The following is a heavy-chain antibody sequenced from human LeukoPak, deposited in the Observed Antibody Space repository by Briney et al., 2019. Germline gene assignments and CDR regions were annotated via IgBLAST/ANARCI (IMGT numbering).Heavy chain of an antibody. V-gene: IGHV5-51*01. CDR1: GYSFTSYW. J-gene: IGHJ4*02. Sequence: GESLKISCKGSGYSFTSYWIGWVRQMPGKGLEWMEIIYPGDSDTRYSPSFQGQVTISADKSISTAYLQWSSLKASDTAMYYCARQASIGYCSSTSCYPNMDFDYWGQGTLVTVSS. D-gene: IGHD2-2*01. CDR3: ARQASIGYCSSTSCYPNMDFDY. CDR2: IYPGDSDT.